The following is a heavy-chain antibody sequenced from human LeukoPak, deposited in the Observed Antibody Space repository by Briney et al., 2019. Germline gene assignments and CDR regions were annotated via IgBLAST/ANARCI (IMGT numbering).Heavy chain of an antibody. CDR1: GYSISSGYY. Sequence: SETLSLTCTVSGYSISSGYYWGWIRQPPGKGLEWIGSIYHSGSTYYNPSLKSRVTISVDTSKNQFSLKLSSVTAADTAVYYCARASSYYDSSGYYSDAFDIWGQGTMVTVSS. CDR3: ARASSYYDSSGYYSDAFDI. D-gene: IGHD3-22*01. J-gene: IGHJ3*02. CDR2: IYHSGST. V-gene: IGHV4-38-2*02.